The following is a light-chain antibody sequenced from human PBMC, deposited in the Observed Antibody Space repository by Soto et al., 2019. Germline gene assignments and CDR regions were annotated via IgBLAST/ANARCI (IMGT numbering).Light chain of an antibody. Sequence: SYELTQPLSVSVALGQTARITCGENNIGSKNVPWSQQKPAQAPVLVIYRDSNRPSGIPERFSGSNSGNTATLTISRAQAGDEADYYCQVWDSSTVVFGGGTKVTVL. V-gene: IGLV3-9*01. J-gene: IGLJ2*01. CDR2: RDS. CDR1: NIGSKN. CDR3: QVWDSSTVV.